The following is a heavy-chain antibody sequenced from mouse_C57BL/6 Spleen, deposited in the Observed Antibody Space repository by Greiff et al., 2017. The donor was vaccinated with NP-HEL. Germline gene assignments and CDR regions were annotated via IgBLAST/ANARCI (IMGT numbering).Heavy chain of an antibody. CDR2: INPSTGGT. CDR1: GYSFTGYY. Sequence: VQLKQSGPELVKPGASVKISCKASGYSFTGYYMNWVKQSPEKSLEWIGEINPSTGGTTYNQKFKAKATLTVDKSSSTAYMQLKGLTSEDSAVYYCARGDFDYWGQGTTLTVSS. J-gene: IGHJ2*01. V-gene: IGHV1-42*01. CDR3: ARGDFDY.